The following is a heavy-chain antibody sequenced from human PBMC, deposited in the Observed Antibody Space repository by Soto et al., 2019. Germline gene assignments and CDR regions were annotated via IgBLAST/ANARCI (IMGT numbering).Heavy chain of an antibody. V-gene: IGHV1-69*01. J-gene: IGHJ5*02. Sequence: QVHLVQSGAEVEKPGSSVKVSCKASGGNFSSFAISWVRRAPGQGLEYMGGIIPMFGTTNYAQKFRGRVTVIADESTSTVYLELSSLRFDDTAVYYCARASGRGWYNWFDPWGQGTLVTVSS. CDR2: IIPMFGTT. D-gene: IGHD6-19*01. CDR3: ARASGRGWYNWFDP. CDR1: GGNFSSFA.